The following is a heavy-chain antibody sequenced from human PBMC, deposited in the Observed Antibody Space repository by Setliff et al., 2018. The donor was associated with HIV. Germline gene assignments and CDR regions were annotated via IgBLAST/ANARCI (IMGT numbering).Heavy chain of an antibody. CDR1: GYTFTTYY. CDR3: ARDMQQLVPGEHYYYMDV. CDR2: INPSGGST. J-gene: IGHJ6*03. Sequence: GASVKVSCKASGYTFTTYYIHWVRQAPGQGLEWLGVINPSGGSTSYAQKFQGRVTMTRGTSTGTVYMELRSLRSEDTAVYYCARDMQQLVPGEHYYYMDVWGQGTTVTVSS. D-gene: IGHD6-13*01. V-gene: IGHV1-46*01.